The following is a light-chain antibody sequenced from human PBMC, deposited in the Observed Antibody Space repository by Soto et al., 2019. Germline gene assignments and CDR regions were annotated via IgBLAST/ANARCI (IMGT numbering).Light chain of an antibody. CDR2: GNS. V-gene: IGLV1-40*01. CDR1: SSNIGAGSD. CDR3: QSYDSSLRGSYV. Sequence: QSVLTQPPSVSGAPGQRVTISCTGSSSNIGAGSDVHWYQQLPGTAPKLLIYGNSNRPSGVPDRFSGSKSGTSASLAITGLQAEDEADYYCQSYDSSLRGSYVFGTGTKVTVL. J-gene: IGLJ1*01.